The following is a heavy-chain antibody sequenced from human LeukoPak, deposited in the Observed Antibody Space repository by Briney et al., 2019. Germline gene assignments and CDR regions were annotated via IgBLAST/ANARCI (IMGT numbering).Heavy chain of an antibody. CDR2: ILYDGSNK. Sequence: GRSLRLSCAASGFTFSSYGMHWVRQAPGKGLEWVAVILYDGSNKYYADSVKGRFTISRDNSKNTLYLQMNSLRAEDTAVYYCARADGWLVGVSYWGQGTLVTVSS. D-gene: IGHD6-19*01. V-gene: IGHV3-33*01. J-gene: IGHJ4*02. CDR3: ARADGWLVGVSY. CDR1: GFTFSSYG.